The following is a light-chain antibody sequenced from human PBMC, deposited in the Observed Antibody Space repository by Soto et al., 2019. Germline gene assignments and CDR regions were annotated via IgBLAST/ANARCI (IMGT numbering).Light chain of an antibody. J-gene: IGLJ3*02. CDR1: SSDVGNYAL. CDR2: EVT. Sequence: QSALTQPASVSGSPGQSITISCTGTSSDVGNYALVSWYQEHPGKGPKLIIYEVTKRPSGISGRFSGSKSGNTASLTISGLQAEDEADYYCATWDSGLSALVFGGGTKLTVL. V-gene: IGLV2-23*02. CDR3: ATWDSGLSALV.